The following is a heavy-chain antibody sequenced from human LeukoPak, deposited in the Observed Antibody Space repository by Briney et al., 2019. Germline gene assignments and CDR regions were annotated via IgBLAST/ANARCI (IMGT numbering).Heavy chain of an antibody. V-gene: IGHV4-34*01. J-gene: IGHJ4*02. Sequence: PSETLSLTCAVYGGSFSGYYWSWIRQPPGKGLEWIGEINHSGSTNYNPSLKSRVTISVDTSKNQFSLKLSSATAADTAVYYCARVSAMVTIFDQWGQGTLVTVSS. CDR1: GGSFSGYY. CDR3: ARVSAMVTIFDQ. CDR2: INHSGST. D-gene: IGHD5-18*01.